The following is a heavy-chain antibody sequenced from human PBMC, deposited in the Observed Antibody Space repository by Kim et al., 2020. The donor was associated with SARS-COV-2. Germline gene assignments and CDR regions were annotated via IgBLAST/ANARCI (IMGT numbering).Heavy chain of an antibody. CDR1: GGSISSGSYY. Sequence: SETLSLTCTVSGGSISSGSYYWSWIRQPAGKGLEWIGRIYTSGSTNYNPSLKSRVTISVDTSKNQFSLKLSSVTAADTAVYYCARDGGHSSGWYGPYYYYYYGMDVWGQGTTVTVSS. D-gene: IGHD6-19*01. V-gene: IGHV4-61*02. CDR2: IYTSGST. J-gene: IGHJ6*02. CDR3: ARDGGHSSGWYGPYYYYYYGMDV.